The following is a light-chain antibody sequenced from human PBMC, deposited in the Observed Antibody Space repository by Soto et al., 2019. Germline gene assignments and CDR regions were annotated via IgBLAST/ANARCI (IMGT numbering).Light chain of an antibody. CDR3: LQDYNYPWT. J-gene: IGKJ1*01. CDR2: AAS. CDR1: QGIRND. V-gene: IGKV1-6*01. Sequence: IQMTQSPSTLSASVGDRVTMTFRASQGIRNDLGWYQQKPGKAPKLLIYAASSLQSGVPSRFSGSGSGTDFTLTISSLQPEDFATYYCLQDYNYPWTFGQGTKVDI.